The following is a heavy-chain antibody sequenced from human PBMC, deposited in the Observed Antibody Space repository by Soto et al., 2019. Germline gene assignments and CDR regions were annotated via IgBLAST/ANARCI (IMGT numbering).Heavy chain of an antibody. CDR1: GFTFRSCA. V-gene: IGHV3-30-3*01. D-gene: IGHD3-22*01. J-gene: IGHJ4*02. Sequence: PGGSLRLSCGASGFTFRSCAMHWVRQTPGKGLEWVAVISYDGSNKHYADSVKGRFSISRDNAKNMLYLQMDSLSSEDTAVYYCVRSMIIVVRLIGLDYWGQGTLVTVS. CDR3: VRSMIIVVRLIGLDY. CDR2: ISYDGSNK.